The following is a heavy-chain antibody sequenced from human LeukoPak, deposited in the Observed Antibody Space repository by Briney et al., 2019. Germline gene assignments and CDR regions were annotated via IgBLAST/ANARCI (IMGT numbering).Heavy chain of an antibody. V-gene: IGHV3-30-3*01. J-gene: IGHJ5*02. CDR3: ARGWYSSSYWFDP. CDR1: GFTFSSYA. Sequence: GGSLRLSCAASGFTFSSYAMHWVRQAPGKGLEWVAVISYDGSNKYYADSVKGRFTISRDNSKNTLYLQMNSLRAEDTALYHCARGWYSSSYWFDPWGQGTLVTVSS. CDR2: ISYDGSNK. D-gene: IGHD6-13*01.